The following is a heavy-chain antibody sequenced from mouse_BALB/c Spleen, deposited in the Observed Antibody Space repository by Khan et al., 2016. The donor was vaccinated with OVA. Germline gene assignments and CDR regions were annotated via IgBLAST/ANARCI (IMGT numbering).Heavy chain of an antibody. V-gene: IGHV1-4*01. CDR3: ARVGPYHANYGACMAH. CDR2: INPSNGYT. D-gene: IGHD2-10*01. Sequence: QIQLVQSGAELARPGASVKMSCKASGYTFTSYTIHWVKQRPGQGLEWIGYINPSNGYTNYTQKFRDKATLTADKSSSTAYMKLSSLTSEDSAVEYCARVGPYHANYGACMAHWGQGTLVTVSA. J-gene: IGHJ3*01. CDR1: GYTFTSYT.